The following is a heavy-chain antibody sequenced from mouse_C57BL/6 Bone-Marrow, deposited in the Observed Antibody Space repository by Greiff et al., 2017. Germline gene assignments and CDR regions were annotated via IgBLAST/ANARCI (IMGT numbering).Heavy chain of an antibody. CDR3: SSFDGNYLDF. CDR2: LDPEIGDT. D-gene: IGHD2-3*01. V-gene: IGHV14-4*01. Sequence: EVHLVESGAELVRPGASVKLSCTASGFNIKDDYIHWVKQRPEQGLEWIGWLDPEIGDTEYASKFQGKATITSDTSSNTAYLQLSSLTSEDTAVYYCSSFDGNYLDFWGQGTPLTVAS. CDR1: GFNIKDDY. J-gene: IGHJ2*01.